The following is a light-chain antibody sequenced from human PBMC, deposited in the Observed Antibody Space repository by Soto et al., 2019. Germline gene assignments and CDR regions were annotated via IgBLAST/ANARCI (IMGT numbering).Light chain of an antibody. V-gene: IGKV3-20*01. J-gene: IGKJ3*01. CDR3: QQYGDSVFT. Sequence: EIVLTQSPGTLSLSPGERASLSCRASQSVTSRHLAWYQQKPGLSPRLLIYDASSRATGIPDRFSGSGCGTDFTLTISRLEPEDFAVYYCQQYGDSVFTFGPGTKVDIK. CDR2: DAS. CDR1: QSVTSRH.